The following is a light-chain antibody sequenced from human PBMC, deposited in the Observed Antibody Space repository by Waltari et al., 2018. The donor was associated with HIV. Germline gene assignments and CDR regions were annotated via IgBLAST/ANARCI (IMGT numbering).Light chain of an antibody. V-gene: IGLV3-10*02. Sequence: SHQLTQPSSVSVFPGQTARITCSGAVLLNKYAFWYQQKPGQAPVLVLYKGNIRPSDIRERISGSSSGTSATLTLRESQEDEETDDDCEVVGHRDEYKGLGGGTRLTVL. CDR3: EVVGHRDEYKG. CDR2: KGN. J-gene: IGLJ2*01. CDR1: VLLNKY.